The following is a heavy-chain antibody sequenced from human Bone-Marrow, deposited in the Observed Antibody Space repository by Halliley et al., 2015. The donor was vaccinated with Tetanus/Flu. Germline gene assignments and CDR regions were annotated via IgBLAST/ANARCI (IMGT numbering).Heavy chain of an antibody. CDR3: ATFNHGDYEAGDYYYGMDV. J-gene: IGHJ6*02. D-gene: IGHD4-17*01. V-gene: IGHV1-24*01. Sequence: PEDGETIYAQKFQGRVTMTEDTSTDTAYMELSSLRSEDTAVYYCATFNHGDYEAGDYYYGMDVWGQGTMVTVSS. CDR2: PEDGET.